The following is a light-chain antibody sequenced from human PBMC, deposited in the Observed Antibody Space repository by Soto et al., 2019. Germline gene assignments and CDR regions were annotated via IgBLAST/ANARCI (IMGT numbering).Light chain of an antibody. CDR3: HHYGSSPQT. V-gene: IGKV3-20*01. Sequence: EIVLTQSPGTLSLSPGERATLSCRASQSVRNSYLAWYRQKPGQAPSLLIYGASSRATGIPDRFSGSGSGTDFTLTISRLEPEDFAVYYCHHYGSSPQTFXQGTKVDIK. J-gene: IGKJ2*01. CDR2: GAS. CDR1: QSVRNSY.